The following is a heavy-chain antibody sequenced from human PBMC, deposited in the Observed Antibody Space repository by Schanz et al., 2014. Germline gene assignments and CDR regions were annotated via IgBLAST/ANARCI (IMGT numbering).Heavy chain of an antibody. CDR2: MYHSGSS. CDR1: GGSISSHF. Sequence: QVQLQESGPGLVKPSETLSLTCTVSGGSISSHFWSWIRQPPGKGLEWIGYMYHSGSSNYNPSLKSRVTISVDTSKNQFSLKMTSLTAADTAVYYCARGHDYSPVEYWGQGVLVSVSS. V-gene: IGHV4-59*11. J-gene: IGHJ4*02. D-gene: IGHD4-4*01. CDR3: ARGHDYSPVEY.